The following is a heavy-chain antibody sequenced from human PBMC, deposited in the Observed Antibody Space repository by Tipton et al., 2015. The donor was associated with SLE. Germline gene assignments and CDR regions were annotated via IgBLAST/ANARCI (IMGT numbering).Heavy chain of an antibody. CDR1: GGSFSGYY. CDR2: INHSGST. V-gene: IGHV4-34*01. Sequence: TLSLTCAVYGGSFSGYYWSWIRQPPGKGLEWIGEINHSGSTNYNPSLKSRVTISVETSKNHFSLTLSSVTAADTAVYFCVRHAPVYSSSYEMPHIDFWGLGTLVTV. CDR3: VRHAPVYSSSYEMPHIDF. J-gene: IGHJ4*02. D-gene: IGHD4-11*01.